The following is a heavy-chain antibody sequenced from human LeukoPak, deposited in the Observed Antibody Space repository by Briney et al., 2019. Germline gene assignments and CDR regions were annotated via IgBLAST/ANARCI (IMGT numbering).Heavy chain of an antibody. D-gene: IGHD2-15*01. CDR2: IVTAGDT. V-gene: IGHV3-13*01. CDR1: GFTFSSYD. J-gene: IGHJ6*02. CDR3: ARALGYCSGGSCYSTYYYYYGMDV. Sequence: PGGSLRLSCAASGFTFSSYDMPWVRQATGKGLEWVSAIVTAGDTYYPGSVKGRFTISRENAKNSLYLQMNSLRAGDTAVYYCARALGYCSGGSCYSTYYYYYGMDVWGQGTTVTVSS.